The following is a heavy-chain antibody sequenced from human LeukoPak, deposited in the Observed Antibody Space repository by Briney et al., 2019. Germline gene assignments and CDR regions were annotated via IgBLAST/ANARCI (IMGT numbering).Heavy chain of an antibody. CDR2: IYYSGST. V-gene: IGHV4-59*08. D-gene: IGHD4-23*01. Sequence: PSETLSLTCSVSGGSTSSYYWSWIRQPPGKQLEWIGYIYYSGSTNYNPSLKSRVTISVDTSKNQFSLKLSSVTAADTAVYYCAGSYGGNSEGEFDYWGQGTLVTVSS. CDR1: GGSTSSYY. CDR3: AGSYGGNSEGEFDY. J-gene: IGHJ4*02.